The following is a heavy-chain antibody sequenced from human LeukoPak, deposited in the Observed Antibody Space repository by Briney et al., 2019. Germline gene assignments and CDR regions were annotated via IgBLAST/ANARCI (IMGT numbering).Heavy chain of an antibody. J-gene: IGHJ4*02. Sequence: SETLSLTCTVSGGSISSYYWSWIRQPPGKGLEWIGYIYYTGSTNYNPSLKSRVTISVDTSKNQFSLKLSSVTAADTAAYYCARDRPGGSSLDYWGQGTLVTVSS. CDR1: GGSISSYY. D-gene: IGHD6-13*01. V-gene: IGHV4-59*01. CDR2: IYYTGST. CDR3: ARDRPGGSSLDY.